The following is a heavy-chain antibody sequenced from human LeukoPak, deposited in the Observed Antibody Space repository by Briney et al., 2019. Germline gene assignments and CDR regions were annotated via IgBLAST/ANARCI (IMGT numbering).Heavy chain of an antibody. CDR1: GFTFSDHY. Sequence: GGSLRLSCEASGFTFSDHYMSWVRQAPGKGLVWVSRINSDGRSTSYADSVKGRFTISRDNAKSTLYLQMNSLRAEDTAVYYCARGGFSYGYGLGDYWGQGTLVTVSS. D-gene: IGHD5-18*01. J-gene: IGHJ4*02. V-gene: IGHV3-74*01. CDR2: INSDGRST. CDR3: ARGGFSYGYGLGDY.